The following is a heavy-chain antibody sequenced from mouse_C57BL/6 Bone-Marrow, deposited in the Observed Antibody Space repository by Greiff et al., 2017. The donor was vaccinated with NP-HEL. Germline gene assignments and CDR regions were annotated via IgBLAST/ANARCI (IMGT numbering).Heavy chain of an antibody. V-gene: IGHV5-4*01. CDR3: AREGIYYDYWYFDV. D-gene: IGHD2-4*01. CDR1: GFTFSSYA. J-gene: IGHJ1*03. Sequence: DVHLVESGGGLVKPGGSLKLSCAASGFTFSSYAMSWVRQTPEKRLEWVATISDGGSYTYYPDNVKGRFTISRDNAKNNLYLQMSHLKSEDTAMYYCAREGIYYDYWYFDVWGTGTTVTVSS. CDR2: ISDGGSYT.